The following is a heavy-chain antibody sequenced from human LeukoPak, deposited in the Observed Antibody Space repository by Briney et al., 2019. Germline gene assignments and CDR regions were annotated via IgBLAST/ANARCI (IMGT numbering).Heavy chain of an antibody. CDR3: ARSIAVAGTGVYYYYYYMDV. Sequence: GGSLRLSCAASGFTFSSYSMNWVRQAPGKGLEWVSSISSSSSYIYYADSVKGRFTISRDNAKNSLYLQMNSLRAEDTAVYYCARSIAVAGTGVYYYYYYMDVWGKGTTVTVSS. CDR1: GFTFSSYS. CDR2: ISSSSSYI. J-gene: IGHJ6*03. D-gene: IGHD6-19*01. V-gene: IGHV3-21*01.